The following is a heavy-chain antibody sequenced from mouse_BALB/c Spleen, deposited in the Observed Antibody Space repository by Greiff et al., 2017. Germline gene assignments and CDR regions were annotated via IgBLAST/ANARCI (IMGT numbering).Heavy chain of an antibody. J-gene: IGHJ1*01. CDR3: ARGHDWYFDV. CDR2: ISSGGST. Sequence: EVMLVESGGGLVKPGGSLKLSCAASGFTFSSYAMSWVRQTPEKRLEWVASISSGGSTYYSDSVKGRFTISRDNARNILYLQMSSLRSEDTAMYYCARGHDWYFDVWGAGTTVTVSS. V-gene: IGHV5-6-5*01. CDR1: GFTFSSYA.